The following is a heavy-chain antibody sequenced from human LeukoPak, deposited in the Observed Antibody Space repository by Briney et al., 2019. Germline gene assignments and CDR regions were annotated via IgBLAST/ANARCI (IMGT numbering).Heavy chain of an antibody. D-gene: IGHD3-10*01. V-gene: IGHV4-59*08. CDR2: IYYSGST. J-gene: IGHJ6*02. CDR1: GGSISGYY. CDR3: ARLLLWFGEPIYGMDV. Sequence: SETLSLTCTVSGGSISGYYWSWIRQPPGKGLEWIGYIYYSGSTNYNPSLKSRVTISVDTSKNQFSLKLSSVTAADTAVYYCARLLLWFGEPIYGMDVWGQGTTVTVSS.